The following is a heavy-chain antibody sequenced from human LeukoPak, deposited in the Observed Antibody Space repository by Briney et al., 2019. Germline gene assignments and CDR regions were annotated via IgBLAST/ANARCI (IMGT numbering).Heavy chain of an antibody. CDR3: AAQLAARPIDY. CDR1: GFTFSSYA. J-gene: IGHJ4*02. CDR2: ISGSGGST. D-gene: IGHD6-6*01. V-gene: IGHV3-23*01. Sequence: GGSLRLSCAASGFTFSSYAMSWVRQAPGKELEWVSAISGSGGSTYYADSVKGRFTISRDNSKNTLYLQMNSLRAEDTAVYYCAAQLAARPIDYWGQGTLVTVSS.